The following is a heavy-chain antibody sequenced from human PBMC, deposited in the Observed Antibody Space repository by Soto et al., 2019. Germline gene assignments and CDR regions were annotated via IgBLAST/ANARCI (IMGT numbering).Heavy chain of an antibody. V-gene: IGHV4-31*03. D-gene: IGHD1-7*01. CDR3: ARARGITGTIGMDV. Sequence: SETLSLTCTVSGGCISSGGYYWSWIRQHPGKGLEWIGHIYYSGNTYYNPSLKSRVTISVDTPKNQFSLKLSSVTAADTAVYYCARARGITGTIGMDVWGQGTTVTVSS. CDR2: IYYSGNT. J-gene: IGHJ6*02. CDR1: GGCISSGGYY.